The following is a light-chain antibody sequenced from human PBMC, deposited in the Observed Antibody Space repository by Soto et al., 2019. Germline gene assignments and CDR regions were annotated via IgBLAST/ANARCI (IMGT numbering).Light chain of an antibody. CDR2: GNN. Sequence: QSVLTQPPSVSGAPGQRVTISCTGSSSNIGAGHDVHWYQQLPGTAPKLLIYGNNNRPSGVPDRFSGSKSGTSAYLAITGLQAEDEAVYYCQSYDSRLSGSVFGGGTQLPVL. V-gene: IGLV1-40*01. CDR3: QSYDSRLSGSV. CDR1: SSNIGAGHD. J-gene: IGLJ3*02.